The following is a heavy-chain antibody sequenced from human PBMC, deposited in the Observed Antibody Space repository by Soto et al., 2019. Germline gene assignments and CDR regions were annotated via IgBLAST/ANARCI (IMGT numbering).Heavy chain of an antibody. CDR1: GDSITSDTW. CDR3: TANGCYSLDY. Sequence: QVQLQESGPGLVKPSGTLSLTCSVSGDSITSDTWWSWVRQSPGKGMEWIGEIYHSGRTHYNPSLKSRVIISVDTSKNDFSLTLSSVTAADTVVYYCTANGCYSLDYWGQGSLVTVSS. V-gene: IGHV4-4*02. D-gene: IGHD2-21*02. CDR2: IYHSGRT. J-gene: IGHJ4*02.